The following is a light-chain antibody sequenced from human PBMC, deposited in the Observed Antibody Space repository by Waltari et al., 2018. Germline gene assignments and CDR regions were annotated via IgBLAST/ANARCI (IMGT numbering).Light chain of an antibody. CDR3: QQYDISPLT. CDR1: QTVRTTY. CDR2: GAS. V-gene: IGKV3-20*01. Sequence: VLTQSPGTLSLSPGERATLSCRASQTVRTTYLAWYQQKPGQAPTLLVYGASSRATGIPDRFSGSGSGTDFSLTISSLEPEDFAVYYCQQYDISPLTFGGGTKVEIK. J-gene: IGKJ4*01.